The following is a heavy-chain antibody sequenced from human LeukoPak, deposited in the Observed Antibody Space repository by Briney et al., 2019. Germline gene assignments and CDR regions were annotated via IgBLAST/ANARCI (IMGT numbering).Heavy chain of an antibody. CDR3: ASIDIVVVPAAKNYYYGMDV. D-gene: IGHD2-2*01. CDR2: IYYSGST. CDR1: GGSISSSSYY. Sequence: SETLSLTCTVSGGSISSSSYYWGWIRQPPGKGLEWIGSIYYSGSTYYNPSLKSRVTISVDTSKNQFSLKLSSVTAADTAVYYCASIDIVVVPAAKNYYYGMDVWGQGTTVTVSS. J-gene: IGHJ6*02. V-gene: IGHV4-39*01.